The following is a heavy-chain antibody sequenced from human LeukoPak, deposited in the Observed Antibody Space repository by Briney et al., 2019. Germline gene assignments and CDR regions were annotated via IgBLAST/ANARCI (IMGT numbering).Heavy chain of an antibody. CDR2: VSAYNGNT. CDR1: GYTFNSYA. V-gene: IGHV1-18*01. D-gene: IGHD6-19*01. CDR3: ARDLKRLTSGWITAAAGDY. Sequence: ASVKVSCKASGYTFNSYAMNWVRQAPGQGLEWMGWVSAYNGNTNYAQKLQGRVTMTTDTSTSTAYMELRSLRSDDTAVYYCARDLKRLTSGWITAAAGDYWGQGTLVTVSS. J-gene: IGHJ4*02.